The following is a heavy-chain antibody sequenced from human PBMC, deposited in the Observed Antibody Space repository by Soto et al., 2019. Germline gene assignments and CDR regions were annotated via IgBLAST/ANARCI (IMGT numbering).Heavy chain of an antibody. CDR3: ASDSKGYWSGGSCYGHWKYYGMDV. CDR1: GGTFSSYA. D-gene: IGHD2-15*01. Sequence: QVQLVQSGAEVKKPGSSVKVSCKASGGTFSSYAISWVRQAPGQGLEWMGGIIPIFGTANYAQKFQGRVTITADESTSTAYMELSSLRSEDTAVYYCASDSKGYWSGGSCYGHWKYYGMDVWGQGTTVTVSS. V-gene: IGHV1-69*01. CDR2: IIPIFGTA. J-gene: IGHJ6*02.